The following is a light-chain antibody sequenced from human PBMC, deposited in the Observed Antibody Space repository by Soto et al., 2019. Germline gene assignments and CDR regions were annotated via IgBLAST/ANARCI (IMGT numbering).Light chain of an antibody. CDR3: CSYAGNKTVV. CDR2: DVG. Sequence: QSALTQPRSVSGSPGQSVTISCTGTSSDVGAYLYVSWYQQYPAKAPQVMIYDVGRRPSGVPDRFSGSKSGNTASLTISGLQAEDEAFYFCCSYAGNKTVVFGGGTKLTVL. CDR1: SSDVGAYLY. J-gene: IGLJ3*02. V-gene: IGLV2-11*01.